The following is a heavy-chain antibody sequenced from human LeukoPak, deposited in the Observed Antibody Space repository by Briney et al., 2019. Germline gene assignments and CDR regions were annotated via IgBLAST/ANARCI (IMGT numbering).Heavy chain of an antibody. CDR2: IYLGDSDT. J-gene: IGHJ5*02. CDR1: GYSFTNYW. V-gene: IGHV5-51*01. Sequence: GESLKISCKGSGYSFTNYWIGWVRQMPGKGLEWMGIIYLGDSDTRYSPSFQGQVTISADKSISTAYLQWSSLKASDTAMYYCARLKQWLARSNWFDPWGQGTLVTVSS. D-gene: IGHD6-19*01. CDR3: ARLKQWLARSNWFDP.